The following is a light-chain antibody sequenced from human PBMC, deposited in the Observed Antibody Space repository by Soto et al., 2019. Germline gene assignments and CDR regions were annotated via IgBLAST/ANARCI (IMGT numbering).Light chain of an antibody. CDR3: QQFGSSPPLT. Sequence: EIVLTQSPGTLSLSPGERATLSCRASQSVSSSYLVWYQQKPGQAPRLLIYAASSRATGIPDRFSGSGSGTDFLLTISRLEPEDFAVYYCQQFGSSPPLTFGGGTKVEIK. CDR2: AAS. CDR1: QSVSSSY. V-gene: IGKV3-20*01. J-gene: IGKJ4*01.